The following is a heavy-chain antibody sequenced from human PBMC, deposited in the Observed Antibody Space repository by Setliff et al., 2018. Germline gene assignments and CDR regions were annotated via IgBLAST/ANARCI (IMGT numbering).Heavy chain of an antibody. V-gene: IGHV5-51*01. CDR1: GYTFTNYW. D-gene: IGHD3-22*01. CDR3: VRHPYYDSSGYYSYFDY. Sequence: PRGSLKISCQGSGYTFTNYWIGWVRQMPGKGLEWMGILKPGDSGIRYSPSFQGQVTLSADTSIATAYLHWTSLKASDTAMYYCVRHPYYDSSGYYSYFDYWGQGALVTVSS. J-gene: IGHJ4*02. CDR2: LKPGDSGI.